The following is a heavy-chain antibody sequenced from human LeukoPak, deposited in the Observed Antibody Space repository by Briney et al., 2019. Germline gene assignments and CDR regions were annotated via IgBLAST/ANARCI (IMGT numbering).Heavy chain of an antibody. D-gene: IGHD3-16*01. V-gene: IGHV3-30*04. J-gene: IGHJ3*02. CDR3: ARARGSYVKGDVFDI. CDR2: ISYDGSSK. CDR1: GFTFSTYA. Sequence: GGSLRLSCAASGFTFSTYAMHWVRQAPGKGLEWVAVISYDGSSKYYADSVKGRFTISRDNSKNTLYLQMNSLRAEDTAVYYCARARGSYVKGDVFDIWGQGKMVTVFS.